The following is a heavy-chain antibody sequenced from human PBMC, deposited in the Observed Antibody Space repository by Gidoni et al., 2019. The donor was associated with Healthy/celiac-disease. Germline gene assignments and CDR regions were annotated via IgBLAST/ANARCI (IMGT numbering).Heavy chain of an antibody. CDR3: ARGGSIYDYVWGSYRYTDYFDY. Sequence: QVQLQQWGAGLLKPSETLSLTCAVYGGSFRGYYWSWIRQPPGKGLEWIGEINHSGSTNYNPSLKSRVTISVDTSKNQFSLKLSSVTAADTAVYYCARGGSIYDYVWGSYRYTDYFDYWGQGTLVTVSS. V-gene: IGHV4-34*01. J-gene: IGHJ4*02. D-gene: IGHD3-16*02. CDR2: INHSGST. CDR1: GGSFRGYY.